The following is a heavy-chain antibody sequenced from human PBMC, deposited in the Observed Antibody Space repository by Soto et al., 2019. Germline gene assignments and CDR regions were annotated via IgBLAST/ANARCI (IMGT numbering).Heavy chain of an antibody. J-gene: IGHJ6*02. D-gene: IGHD3-9*01. CDR1: GFTFSSYA. V-gene: IGHV3-23*01. CDR3: AKDRLVIRSYSSLVYYYGMDV. Sequence: GGSLRLSCAASGFTFSSYAMSWVRQAPGKGLEWVSAISGSGGSTYYADSVKGRFTISRDNSKNTLYLQMNSLRAEDTAVYYCAKDRLVIRSYSSLVYYYGMDVWGQGTTVTVSS. CDR2: ISGSGGST.